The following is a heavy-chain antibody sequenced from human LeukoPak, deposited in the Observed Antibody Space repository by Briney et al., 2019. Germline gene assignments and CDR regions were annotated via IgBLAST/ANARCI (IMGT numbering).Heavy chain of an antibody. CDR3: ARDRGFGESIDY. CDR2: IYHSGST. Sequence: SETLSLTCTVSGYSISSGYYWGWIRQPPGKGLEWIGSIYHSGSTYYNPSLKSRVTISVDTSKNQFSLKLSSVTAADTAVYYCARDRGFGESIDYWGQGTLVTVSS. CDR1: GYSISSGYY. D-gene: IGHD3-10*01. J-gene: IGHJ4*02. V-gene: IGHV4-38-2*02.